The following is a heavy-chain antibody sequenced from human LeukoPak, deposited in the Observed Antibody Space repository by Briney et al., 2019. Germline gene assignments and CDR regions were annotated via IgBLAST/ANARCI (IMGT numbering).Heavy chain of an antibody. D-gene: IGHD5-18*01. CDR1: GFTFNIYA. CDR3: AKRGYSEFYFDY. CDR2: MCGSAGCT. Sequence: GGSLRLSCAASGFTFNIYAMSWVRLAPGKGLQWVASMCGSAGCTFYTDSVKGRFTISRDNSNNTLYLEMNSLRAEDTAIFYCAKRGYSEFYFDYWGQGTLVTVSS. V-gene: IGHV3-23*01. J-gene: IGHJ4*02.